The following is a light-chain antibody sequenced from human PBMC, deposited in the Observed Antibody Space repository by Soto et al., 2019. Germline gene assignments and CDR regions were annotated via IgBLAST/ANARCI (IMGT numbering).Light chain of an antibody. CDR2: GAS. Sequence: EIVMTQSPATLSVSPGERATLSCRASQGIGSTLAWYQQKPGQTPRLLIYGASTMATGVPARFSGSGSGTEFTLTINSLQSEDFAVYYCQRYNNWPLTFGGGTKVEIK. J-gene: IGKJ4*01. CDR1: QGIGST. V-gene: IGKV3-15*01. CDR3: QRYNNWPLT.